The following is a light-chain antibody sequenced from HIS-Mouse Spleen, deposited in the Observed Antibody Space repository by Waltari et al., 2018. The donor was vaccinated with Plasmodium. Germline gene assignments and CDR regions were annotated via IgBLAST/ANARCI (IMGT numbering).Light chain of an antibody. CDR1: QSVSSN. Sequence: EIVMTHSPATLSVSPGERANLSCRASQSVSSNLAWYQQKPGQAPRLLIYGASTRATGIPARFSGSGSGTEFTLTISSLQSEDFAVYYCQQYNNWSFTFGPGTKVDIK. CDR3: QQYNNWSFT. V-gene: IGKV3-15*01. J-gene: IGKJ3*01. CDR2: GAS.